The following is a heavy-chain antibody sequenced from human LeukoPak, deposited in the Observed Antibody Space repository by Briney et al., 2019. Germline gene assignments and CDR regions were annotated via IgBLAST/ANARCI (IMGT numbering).Heavy chain of an antibody. D-gene: IGHD6-13*01. CDR2: ISRGSDTI. J-gene: IGHJ4*02. CDR1: GFSFNTYS. CDR3: ASGIATTGTGY. V-gene: IGHV3-48*01. Sequence: GGPLRLSCTASGFSFNTYSMNWVPKAPGKGLEWLSYISRGSDTIYYADSVKGRFTISRDNAKNSLYLQMNSLRGEDTAVYYCASGIATTGTGYWGQGTRVTVSS.